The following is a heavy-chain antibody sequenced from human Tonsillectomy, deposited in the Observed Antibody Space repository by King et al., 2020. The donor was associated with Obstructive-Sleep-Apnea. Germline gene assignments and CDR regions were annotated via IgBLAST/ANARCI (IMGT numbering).Heavy chain of an antibody. CDR1: GGSIRTSSYY. CDR3: SRDDAFDV. J-gene: IGHJ3*01. V-gene: IGHV4-39*07. CDR2: IYYDGST. Sequence: QLQESGPRLVKPSETLSLICTVSGGSIRTSSYYWGWIRQPPGKGLEWIGSIYYDGSTYYNPALKSRLTISADTSKNQISLKLISVTAADTAVYYCSRDDAFDVWGQGTMVTVSS.